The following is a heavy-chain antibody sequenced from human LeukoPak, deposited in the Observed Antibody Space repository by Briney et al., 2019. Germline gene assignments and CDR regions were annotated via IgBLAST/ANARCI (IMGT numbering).Heavy chain of an antibody. CDR2: IYSSGSS. V-gene: IGHV4-4*07. Sequence: PSETLSLTCTVSGDSFSSYYWSWIRQPAGKGLEWIGRIYSSGSSNYNPSLKSRVTMSIDTSKNQLSLRLSSVTAADTAVYYCARGAGPNFYYHMDVWGKGTTVTVSS. CDR1: GDSFSSYY. J-gene: IGHJ6*03. CDR3: ARGAGPNFYYHMDV. D-gene: IGHD6-19*01.